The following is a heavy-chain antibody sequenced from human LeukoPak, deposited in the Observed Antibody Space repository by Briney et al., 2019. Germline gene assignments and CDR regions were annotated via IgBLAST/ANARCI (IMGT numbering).Heavy chain of an antibody. Sequence: GASVKVSFKASGYTFTSYGISWVRQAPGQGLEWMGWISAYNGNTNYAQKLQGRVTMTTDTSTSTAYMELRSLRSDDTAVYYCARWSITMVRGVIPDYYYGMDVWGQGTTVTVSS. D-gene: IGHD3-10*01. V-gene: IGHV1-18*01. CDR2: ISAYNGNT. CDR3: ARWSITMVRGVIPDYYYGMDV. CDR1: GYTFTSYG. J-gene: IGHJ6*02.